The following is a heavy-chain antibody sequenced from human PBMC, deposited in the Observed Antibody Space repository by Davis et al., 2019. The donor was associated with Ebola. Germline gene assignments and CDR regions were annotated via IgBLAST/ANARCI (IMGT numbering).Heavy chain of an antibody. Sequence: SETLFLTCAVYGGSFSGYYWSWIRQPPGKGLEWIGEINHSGSTNYNPSLKSRVTISVDTSKNQFSLKLSSVTAADTAVYYCARGQWFGELLDNWFDPWGQGTLVTVSS. J-gene: IGHJ5*02. D-gene: IGHD3-10*01. CDR2: INHSGST. CDR1: GGSFSGYY. CDR3: ARGQWFGELLDNWFDP. V-gene: IGHV4-34*09.